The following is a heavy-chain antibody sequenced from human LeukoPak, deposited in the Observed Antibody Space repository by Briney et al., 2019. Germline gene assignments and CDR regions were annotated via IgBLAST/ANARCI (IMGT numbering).Heavy chain of an antibody. V-gene: IGHV4-39*01. D-gene: IGHD3-10*01. J-gene: IGHJ4*02. Sequence: PSETLSLTCTVSGVSISSSNSYWGWIRQPPGKGLEWIGSIYYSGNTYYNPSLKSRVTISVDTSKNQFSLKLSSVTAADTAVYYCARVYQGVSLFDGIDYWGQGTLVTVSS. CDR3: ARVYQGVSLFDGIDY. CDR2: IYYSGNT. CDR1: GVSISSSNSY.